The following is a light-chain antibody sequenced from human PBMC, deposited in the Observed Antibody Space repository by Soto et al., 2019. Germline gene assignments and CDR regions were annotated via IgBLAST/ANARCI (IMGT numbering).Light chain of an antibody. CDR2: DAY. V-gene: IGKV1-5*01. J-gene: IGKJ4*01. Sequence: DIQMTQSPSILSASVGDRVTIPCRASQIISSRLAWYQQKPGKAPKLLSYDAYNLESGVPSWCSGSGSGTEFTLTISSLQPDDVATYYCQQFNRNSPTLGRGTKVDIK. CDR3: QQFNRNSPT. CDR1: QIISSR.